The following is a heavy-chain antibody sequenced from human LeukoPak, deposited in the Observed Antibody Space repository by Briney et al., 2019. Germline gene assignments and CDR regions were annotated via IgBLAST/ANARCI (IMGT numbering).Heavy chain of an antibody. D-gene: IGHD6-13*01. CDR1: GYTFTNYA. Sequence: SGKVSCKACGYTFTNYAIAWVRQAPGQGLEWMGWMNPNRGKTGYAQKFQGRVTMTRNTSISTAYMELSSLRSEDTAVYYCARAGVAAAAFDIWGQGTMVTVSS. V-gene: IGHV1-8*01. CDR3: ARAGVAAAAFDI. J-gene: IGHJ3*02. CDR2: MNPNRGKT.